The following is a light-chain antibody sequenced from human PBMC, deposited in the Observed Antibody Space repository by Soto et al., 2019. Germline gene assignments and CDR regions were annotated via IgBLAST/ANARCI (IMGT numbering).Light chain of an antibody. V-gene: IGKV1-33*01. Sequence: DIQMTQSPSSLSASVGDRVTITCQASQDISNYLKWYQQKPGKAPKLLIYDASNLETGVPSRFSGSGSGTDFTFTISNLQPEDIATYYCQQYDKLPPFTFGPGTKVDI. J-gene: IGKJ3*01. CDR2: DAS. CDR1: QDISNY. CDR3: QQYDKLPPFT.